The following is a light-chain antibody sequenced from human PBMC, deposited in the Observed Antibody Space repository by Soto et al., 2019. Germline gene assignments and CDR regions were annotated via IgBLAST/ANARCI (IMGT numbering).Light chain of an antibody. CDR1: SSDVGGYNY. CDR2: DVS. J-gene: IGLJ1*01. CDR3: PSYTNSSTFV. V-gene: IGLV2-14*01. Sequence: QSVLTQPASVSGSPGQSITISCTGSSSDVGGYNYVSWYQQHPGKAPKLMIYDVSNRPSGVSDRFSGSKSGNTASLTISGLQAEDEADYYCPSYTNSSTFVFGTGTKLTVL.